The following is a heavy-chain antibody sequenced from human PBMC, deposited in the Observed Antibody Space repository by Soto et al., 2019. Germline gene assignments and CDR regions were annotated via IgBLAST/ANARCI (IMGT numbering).Heavy chain of an antibody. V-gene: IGHV3-7*01. Sequence: GGSRRLSCAASGFTFSSYWMSWVRQAPGKGLEWVANIKQDGSEKYYVDSVKGRFTISRDNAKNSLYLQMNSLRAEDTAVYYCARDPRYYAFWRGSYHHYGMDVWGQGTTGPVS. CDR2: IKQDGSEK. CDR3: ARDPRYYAFWRGSYHHYGMDV. J-gene: IGHJ6*02. D-gene: IGHD3-3*01. CDR1: GFTFSSYW.